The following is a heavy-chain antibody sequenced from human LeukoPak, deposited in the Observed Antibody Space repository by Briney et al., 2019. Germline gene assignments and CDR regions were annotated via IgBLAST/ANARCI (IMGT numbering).Heavy chain of an antibody. CDR1: GFTFSDYY. Sequence: GGSLRLSCAASGFTFSDYYMSWIRQAPGKGLEWVSYISSSGSTIYYADSVKGRFTISRDNAKNSLYLQMNSLRAEDTAVYYCARVTREDYGDWSLNWFDPWGQGTLVTVSS. J-gene: IGHJ5*02. CDR3: ARVTREDYGDWSLNWFDP. D-gene: IGHD4-17*01. CDR2: ISSSGSTI. V-gene: IGHV3-11*01.